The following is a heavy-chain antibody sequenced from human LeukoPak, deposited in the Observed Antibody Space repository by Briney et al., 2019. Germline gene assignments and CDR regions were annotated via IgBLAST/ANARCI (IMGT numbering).Heavy chain of an antibody. CDR1: GFTFSSYS. CDR2: ISSSTSYI. Sequence: GGSLRLSCAASGFTFSSYSMNWVRQAPGKGLEWVSSISSSTSYIYCADSVKGRFTISRDNAKNSLYLRMNSLRAEDTAVYYCAKERGYSYGPLDYYYYMDVWGKGTTVTVSS. J-gene: IGHJ6*03. D-gene: IGHD5-18*01. CDR3: AKERGYSYGPLDYYYYMDV. V-gene: IGHV3-21*01.